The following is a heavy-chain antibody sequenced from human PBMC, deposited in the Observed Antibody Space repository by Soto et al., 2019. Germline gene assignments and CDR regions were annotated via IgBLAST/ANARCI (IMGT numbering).Heavy chain of an antibody. J-gene: IGHJ6*02. CDR2: SFPFFHAP. Sequence: ASVTVSCKASGGTFCRNAISWVRQSPGQRLEWMGGSFPFFHAPNYAQKFQGRVTITACESTSIVFMEMSSRRFEDTAVYYCARSRAAAPPGVGMDVWGQGTTVNVSS. CDR1: GGTFCRNA. CDR3: ARSRAAAPPGVGMDV. D-gene: IGHD6-13*01. V-gene: IGHV1-69*13.